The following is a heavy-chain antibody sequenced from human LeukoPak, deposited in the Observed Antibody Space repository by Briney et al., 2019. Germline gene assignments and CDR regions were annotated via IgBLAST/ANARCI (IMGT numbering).Heavy chain of an antibody. CDR2: IIPIFGTT. CDR3: ARSVGYSGYGIDY. D-gene: IGHD5-12*01. V-gene: IGHV1-69*13. CDR1: GGTFSSYT. J-gene: IGHJ4*02. Sequence: SVKVSCKASGGTFSSYTISWVRQAPGQGLEWMGGIIPIFGTTNYTQKFQGRVTITADDSTSTAYMELSSLRSEDTAVYYCARSVGYSGYGIDYWGQGTLVTVSS.